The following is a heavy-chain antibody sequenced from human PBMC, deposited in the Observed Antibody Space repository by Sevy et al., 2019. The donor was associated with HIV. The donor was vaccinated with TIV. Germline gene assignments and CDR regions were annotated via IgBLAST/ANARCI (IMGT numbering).Heavy chain of an antibody. CDR2: ISYDGSYR. D-gene: IGHD3-16*01. J-gene: IGHJ6*02. V-gene: IGHV3-30*18. CDR1: GFTFGTYD. CDR3: AKNRPPGGSLFSRHGMDV. Sequence: GGSLRLSCAASGFTFGTYDMHWVRQAPGKGLEWVAIISYDGSYRYYADSVRGRFSMSRKNSKNTMYLQVSGLLIEDTTVYYCAKNRPPGGSLFSRHGMDVWGRGTTVTVSS.